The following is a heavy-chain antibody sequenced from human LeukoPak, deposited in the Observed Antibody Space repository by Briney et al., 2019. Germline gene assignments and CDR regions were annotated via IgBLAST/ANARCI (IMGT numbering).Heavy chain of an antibody. CDR3: ARDHNYAFDN. CDR2: IGISSGNT. CDR1: GFPFSDYS. Sequence: GGSLRLSCTASGFPFSDYSLNWVRQAPGKGLEWISYIGISSGNTKYADSVKGRFTISADNARNSLYLQMNSLRVEDTAVYYCARDHNYAFDNWGQGTLVSVSS. V-gene: IGHV3-48*04. J-gene: IGHJ4*02. D-gene: IGHD1-1*01.